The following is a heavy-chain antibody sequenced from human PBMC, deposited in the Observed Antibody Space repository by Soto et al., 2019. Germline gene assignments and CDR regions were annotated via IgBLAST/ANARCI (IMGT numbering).Heavy chain of an antibody. V-gene: IGHV3-48*01. CDR2: ISTSSSNI. CDR3: ARETSTGNYYMDV. D-gene: IGHD2-2*01. Sequence: EVQLVESGGGLVQPGGSLRLSCAASGFSFSYYGMNWVRQAPGKGLEWVSYISTSSSNIYYADSVKGRFTISRDNAKNSLSLQMNSLRAADTAVYYCARETSTGNYYMDVWSKGTTVTVSS. CDR1: GFSFSYYG. J-gene: IGHJ6*03.